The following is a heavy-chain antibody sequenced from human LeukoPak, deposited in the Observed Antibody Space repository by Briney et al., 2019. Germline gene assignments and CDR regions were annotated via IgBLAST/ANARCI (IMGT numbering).Heavy chain of an antibody. D-gene: IGHD3-10*01. CDR3: AKPYGSGRHYGLDV. CDR2: ISYDGSSK. CDR1: GFTFSDYG. Sequence: PGRSLRLSCAASGFTFSDYGMHWVRQAPGKGLEWVAVISYDGSSKYYADSVKGRFTISRDNSEDTLYVQMNSLRVEDTAVYFCAKPYGSGRHYGLDVWGQGTTVTVSS. J-gene: IGHJ6*02. V-gene: IGHV3-30*18.